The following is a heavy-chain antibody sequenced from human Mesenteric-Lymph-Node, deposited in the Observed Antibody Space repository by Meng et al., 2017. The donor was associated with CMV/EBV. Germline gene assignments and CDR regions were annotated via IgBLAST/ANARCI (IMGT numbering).Heavy chain of an antibody. CDR2: IYHSGST. V-gene: IGHV4-4*02. J-gene: IGHJ4*02. Sequence: SETLSLTCAVSGGSISSSNWWSWVRQPPGKGLEWIGEIYHSGSTNYNPSLKSRVTISVDKSKNQFSLKLSSVTAADTAVYYCARGGNWGYSSSWYGYWGQGTLVTVSS. CDR3: ARGGNWGYSSSWYGY. D-gene: IGHD6-13*01. CDR1: GGSISSSNW.